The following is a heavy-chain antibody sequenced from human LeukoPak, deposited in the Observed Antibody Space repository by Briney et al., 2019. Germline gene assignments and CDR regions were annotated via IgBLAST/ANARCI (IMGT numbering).Heavy chain of an antibody. CDR2: IYYGGST. D-gene: IGHD4-17*01. V-gene: IGHV4-39*01. J-gene: IGHJ2*01. CDR1: GGSISSSSYY. Sequence: PSETLSLTCTVSGGSISSSSYYWGWIRQSPGKGLEWIGIIYYGGSTYYNPSLTSRVTISIDTSKDQFSLRLSSVTAADTAIYYCASPPVTTTYWYFDLWGRGTLVTVSS. CDR3: ASPPVTTTYWYFDL.